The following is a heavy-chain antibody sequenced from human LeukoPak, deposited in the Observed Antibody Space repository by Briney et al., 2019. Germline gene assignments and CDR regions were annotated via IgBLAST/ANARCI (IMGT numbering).Heavy chain of an antibody. V-gene: IGHV3-20*04. D-gene: IGHD3-22*01. CDR1: GFTFDDYG. J-gene: IGHJ3*02. CDR3: ARAYDSSGNLQGHAFDI. CDR2: INWNGGST. Sequence: GGSLRLSCAASGFTFDDYGMSWVRQAPGKGLEWVSGINWNGGSTGYADSVKGRFTISRDNAKNSLYLQMNSLRAEDTASYYCARAYDSSGNLQGHAFDIWGQGTMVTVSS.